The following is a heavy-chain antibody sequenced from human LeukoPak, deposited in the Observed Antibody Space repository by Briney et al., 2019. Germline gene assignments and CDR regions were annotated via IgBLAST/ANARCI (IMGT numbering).Heavy chain of an antibody. D-gene: IGHD2-2*01. CDR3: ARALSCSSTSCYQLSWFDP. J-gene: IGHJ5*02. CDR2: ISSSGSTI. Sequence: GGSLRLSCAASGFTFSDYYMSWIRQAPGKGLEWVSYISSSGSTIYYADSVKGRFTISRDNAKNSLYLQMNSLRAEDTAVYYCARALSCSSTSCYQLSWFDPWGQGTLVTVSS. V-gene: IGHV3-11*01. CDR1: GFTFSDYY.